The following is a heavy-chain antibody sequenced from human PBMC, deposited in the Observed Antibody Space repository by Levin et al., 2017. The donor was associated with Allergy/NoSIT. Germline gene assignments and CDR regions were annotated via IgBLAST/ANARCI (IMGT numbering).Heavy chain of an antibody. CDR3: ARGEIVGALAR. Sequence: SETLSLTCAVYGGSFSGYYWSWIRQPPGKGLEWIGEINHSGSTNYNPSLKSRVTISVDTSKNQFSLKLSSVTAADTAVYYCARGEIVGALARWGQGTLVTVSS. D-gene: IGHD1-26*01. CDR1: GGSFSGYY. J-gene: IGHJ4*02. V-gene: IGHV4-34*01. CDR2: INHSGST.